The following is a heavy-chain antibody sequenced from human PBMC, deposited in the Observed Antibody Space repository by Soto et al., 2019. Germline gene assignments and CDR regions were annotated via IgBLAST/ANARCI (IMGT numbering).Heavy chain of an antibody. Sequence: GASVKVSCKASGYTFTSYYMHWVRQAPGQGLEWMGIINPSGGSTSYALKFQGRVTMTRDTSTSTVYMELSSLRSEDTAVYYCARDLGYCSSTSCSYRGWFDPWGQGTLVTVSS. CDR2: INPSGGST. CDR1: GYTFTSYY. D-gene: IGHD2-2*01. V-gene: IGHV1-46*01. J-gene: IGHJ5*02. CDR3: ARDLGYCSSTSCSYRGWFDP.